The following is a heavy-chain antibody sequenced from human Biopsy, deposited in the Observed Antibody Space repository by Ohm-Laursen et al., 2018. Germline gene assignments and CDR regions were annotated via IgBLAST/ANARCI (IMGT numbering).Heavy chain of an antibody. J-gene: IGHJ4*02. D-gene: IGHD1-26*01. CDR2: MSPNTGNT. V-gene: IGHV1-8*01. Sequence: VSSVKVSCKASGYTFTSHDINWVRQATGQGLEWMGWMSPNTGNTVYAQRFQDRVTTTSDTSTGTAYMELTSLTSDDTAVYFCARWETTLGRSLDSWGQGTLVAVSS. CDR1: GYTFTSHD. CDR3: ARWETTLGRSLDS.